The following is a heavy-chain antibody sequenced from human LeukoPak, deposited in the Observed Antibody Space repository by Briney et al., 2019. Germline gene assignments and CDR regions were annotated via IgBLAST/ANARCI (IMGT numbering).Heavy chain of an antibody. CDR3: ARRMYGDYEGFGY. J-gene: IGHJ4*02. Sequence: PGESLKISCKGSEYSFSIYWIAWVRQMPGKGLEYMGIIYPEDSDPRYTPSFQGQVTISADKSISTAYLEWSSPKASDTAMYYCARRMYGDYEGFGYWGQGTLVTVSS. CDR1: EYSFSIYW. D-gene: IGHD2-21*02. V-gene: IGHV5-51*01. CDR2: IYPEDSDP.